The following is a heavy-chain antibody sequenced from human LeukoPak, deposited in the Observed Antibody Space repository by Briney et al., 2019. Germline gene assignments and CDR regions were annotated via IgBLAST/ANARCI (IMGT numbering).Heavy chain of an antibody. CDR1: GFIFSDYN. Sequence: GGSLRLSCAASGFIFSDYNMNWVRQAPGKGLEWVSYISSSSSTIYYADSVKGRFTISRDNAKNSLYLQMNSLRAEDTAVYYCARGVRVAARRRGIGPRGDAFDIWGQGTMVTVSS. J-gene: IGHJ3*02. CDR2: ISSSSSTI. V-gene: IGHV3-48*01. D-gene: IGHD6-6*01. CDR3: ARGVRVAARRRGIGPRGDAFDI.